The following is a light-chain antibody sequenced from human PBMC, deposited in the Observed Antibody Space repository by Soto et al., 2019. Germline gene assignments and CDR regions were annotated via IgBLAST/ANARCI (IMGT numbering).Light chain of an antibody. V-gene: IGLV2-14*01. J-gene: IGLJ1*01. CDR2: DVS. Sequence: QSALTQPASGSGSPGQSITISCTGTSSDVGGYNYVSWYQQHPGKAPKLMIYDVSNRPSWVSNRFSGSKSGNTASLTISGLHAEDEADYYCSSYTSSSTLGVFGTGTKLTVL. CDR3: SSYTSSSTLGV. CDR1: SSDVGGYNY.